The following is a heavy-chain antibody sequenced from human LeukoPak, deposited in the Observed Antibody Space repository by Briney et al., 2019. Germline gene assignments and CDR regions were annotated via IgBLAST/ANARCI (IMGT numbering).Heavy chain of an antibody. V-gene: IGHV4-59*01. Sequence: KPSEALSLTCTVSGGSISPFYWSWIRQPPGKGLEWIGYVDYSGSTNYNPSLKSRVTISVDTSKNQFSLKLSSVTAADTAVYYCARVDPDSSSTLEVFDYWGQGTLVTVSS. CDR3: ARVDPDSSSTLEVFDY. CDR2: VDYSGST. CDR1: GGSISPFY. D-gene: IGHD6-6*01. J-gene: IGHJ4*02.